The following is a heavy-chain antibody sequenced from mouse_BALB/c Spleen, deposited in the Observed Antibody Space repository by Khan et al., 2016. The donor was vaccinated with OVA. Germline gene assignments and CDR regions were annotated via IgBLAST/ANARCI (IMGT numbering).Heavy chain of an antibody. V-gene: IGHV1-61*01. CDR3: ARREKDGDDPSWFAY. CDR2: INPSDSET. D-gene: IGHD2-2*01. J-gene: IGHJ3*01. Sequence: QVQLKQSGAELVRPGASVKLSCKASGYTFTSYWMNWVRQRPGQGLDWIGKINPSDSETHYNQMFKDKATLTVDKSSGTAYMQLSSLTSEDSAVYYCARREKDGDDPSWFAYWGQGTLVTVSA. CDR1: GYTFTSYW.